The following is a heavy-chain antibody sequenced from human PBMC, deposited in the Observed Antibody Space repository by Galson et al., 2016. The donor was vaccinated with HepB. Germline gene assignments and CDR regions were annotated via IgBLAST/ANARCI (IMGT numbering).Heavy chain of an antibody. V-gene: IGHV4-39*01. Sequence: SETLSLTCSVSGDSITNSAYYWAWIRQPPEKGLEWIGNVFYSGRDHYNPPLKSRVFISVDRLKNQFSLKLSSVTAADPAVYYCARSSYDSSAYHATFDIWGQGTLVTVSS. J-gene: IGHJ3*02. CDR2: VFYSGRD. CDR3: ARSSYDSSAYHATFDI. CDR1: GDSITNSAYY. D-gene: IGHD3-22*01.